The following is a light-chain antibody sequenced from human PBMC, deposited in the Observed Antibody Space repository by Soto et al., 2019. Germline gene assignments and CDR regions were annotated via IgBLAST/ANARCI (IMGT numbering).Light chain of an antibody. CDR2: GDS. Sequence: QSVLTQPPSVSGAPGQRVTISCTGSSSNIGAGYDVNWYQQLPGTAPKLLIFGDSNRPSGVPDRFSGSKSGTSASLAITGLQAADEADYYCQSSDSRLSGSDVFGTVTNLTVL. V-gene: IGLV1-40*01. CDR1: SSNIGAGYD. J-gene: IGLJ1*01. CDR3: QSSDSRLSGSDV.